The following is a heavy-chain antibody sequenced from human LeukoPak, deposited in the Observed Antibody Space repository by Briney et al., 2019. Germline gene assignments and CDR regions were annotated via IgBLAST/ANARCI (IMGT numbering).Heavy chain of an antibody. D-gene: IGHD2-21*02. V-gene: IGHV4-59*08. CDR3: ARGAGMVTHTDFDY. CDR2: IYYSGST. CDR1: GGSFSGYY. J-gene: IGHJ4*02. Sequence: SSETLSLTCAVYGGSFSGYYWNWIRQPPGKGLEWIGYIYYSGSTNYNPSLKSRVTISVDTSKNQFSLKLSSVTAADTAVYYCARGAGMVTHTDFDYWGQGTLVTVSS.